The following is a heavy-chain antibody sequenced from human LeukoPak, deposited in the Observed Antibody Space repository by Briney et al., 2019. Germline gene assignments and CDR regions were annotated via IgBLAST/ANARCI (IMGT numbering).Heavy chain of an antibody. CDR2: IYHSGST. D-gene: IGHD2-8*01. CDR1: GYSISSGYY. J-gene: IGHJ5*02. Sequence: SETLSLTCTVSGYSISSGYYWGWIRQPPGKGLEWIGSIYHSGSTYYNPSLKSRVTISVDTSKNQFSLKLSSVTAADTAVYYCAREEGIWNIVLMVYAIFWFDPWGQGTLVTVSS. V-gene: IGHV4-38-2*02. CDR3: AREEGIWNIVLMVYAIFWFDP.